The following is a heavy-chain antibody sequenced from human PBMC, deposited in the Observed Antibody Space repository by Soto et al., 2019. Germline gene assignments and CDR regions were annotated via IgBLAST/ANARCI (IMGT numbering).Heavy chain of an antibody. CDR1: GFTFSSYA. Sequence: PGGSLRLSCAASGFTFSSYAMHWVRQAPGKGLEWVAVISYDESNKYYADSVKGRFTISRDNSKNTLYLQMNSLRAEDTAVYYCARDPPVVTAIYSHLPWFDPWGQGTQVTVSS. CDR2: ISYDESNK. CDR3: ARDPPVVTAIYSHLPWFDP. D-gene: IGHD2-21*02. V-gene: IGHV3-30-3*01. J-gene: IGHJ5*02.